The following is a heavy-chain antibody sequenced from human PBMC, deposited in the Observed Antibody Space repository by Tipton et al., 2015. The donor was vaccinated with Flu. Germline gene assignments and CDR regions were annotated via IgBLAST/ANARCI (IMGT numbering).Heavy chain of an antibody. Sequence: TLSLTCTVSGGSISSYYWSWIRQPPGKGLEWIGYIYYSGSTNYNPSLKSRVTISVDTSKNQFSLKLNSVTAADTAVYYCARVGDGDAFDIWGQGTMVTVSS. CDR1: GGSISSYY. J-gene: IGHJ3*02. D-gene: IGHD3-16*01. V-gene: IGHV4-59*08. CDR3: ARVGDGDAFDI. CDR2: IYYSGST.